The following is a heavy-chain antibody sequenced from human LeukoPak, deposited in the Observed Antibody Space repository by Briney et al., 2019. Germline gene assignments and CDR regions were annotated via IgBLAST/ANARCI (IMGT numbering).Heavy chain of an antibody. CDR3: AKDGAEVAGSFDY. V-gene: IGHV3-23*01. D-gene: IGHD6-19*01. CDR1: GFTFSTYA. J-gene: IGHJ4*02. Sequence: PGGSLRLSCAASGFTFSTYAMSWVRQAPGKGLEWVSTISNSGGSTYYADSVKGRFTISRDNSKNTLYLQVNSLRAEDTAVYYCAKDGAEVAGSFDYWGRGTLVTVSS. CDR2: ISNSGGST.